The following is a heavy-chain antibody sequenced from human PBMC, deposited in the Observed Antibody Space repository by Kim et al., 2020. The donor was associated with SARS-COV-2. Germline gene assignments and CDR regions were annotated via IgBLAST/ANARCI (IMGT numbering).Heavy chain of an antibody. V-gene: IGHV4-31*03. D-gene: IGHD3-9*01. J-gene: IGHJ4*02. CDR3: ARGGLLPYYDILTGFDY. CDR1: GGSISSGGYY. Sequence: SETLSLTCTVSGGSISSGGYYWSWIRQHPGKGLEWIGYIYYSGSTYYNPSLKRRVTISVDTSKNQFSLKLSSVTAADTAVYYCARGGLLPYYDILTGFDYWGQGTLVTVSS. CDR2: IYYSGST.